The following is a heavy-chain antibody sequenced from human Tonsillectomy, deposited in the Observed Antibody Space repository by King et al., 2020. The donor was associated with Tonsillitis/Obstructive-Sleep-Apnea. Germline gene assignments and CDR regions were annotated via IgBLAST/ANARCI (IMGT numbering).Heavy chain of an antibody. J-gene: IGHJ4*02. V-gene: IGHV4-39*02. CDR1: SGSISSNTYY. Sequence: QLQESGPGLVKPSETLSLTCTVSSGSISSNTYYWDWIRQPPGKGLEWIGHIYYSGSTYYNPSLKSRVTISVDTSKNQFSLKVSSVTAADTAVYYCARDGEYSVTNYFDYWGQGTLVTVSS. D-gene: IGHD5/OR15-5a*01. CDR3: ARDGEYSVTNYFDY. CDR2: IYYSGST.